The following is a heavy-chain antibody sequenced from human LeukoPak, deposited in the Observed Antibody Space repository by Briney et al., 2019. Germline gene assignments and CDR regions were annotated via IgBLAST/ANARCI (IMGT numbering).Heavy chain of an antibody. D-gene: IGHD3-10*01. CDR2: ISSSSSTI. Sequence: GGSLRLSCAASGFTFSSYSMNWVRQAPGKGLEWVSYISSSSSTIYYADSVKGRFTISRDNAKNSLYLQMNSLRAEDTAVYYCARDSPMVRGVIANFDYWGQGTLVTVSS. V-gene: IGHV3-48*04. CDR3: ARDSPMVRGVIANFDY. J-gene: IGHJ4*02. CDR1: GFTFSSYS.